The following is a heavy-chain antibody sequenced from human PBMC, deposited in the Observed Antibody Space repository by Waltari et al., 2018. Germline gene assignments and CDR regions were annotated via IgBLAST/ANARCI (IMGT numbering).Heavy chain of an antibody. J-gene: IGHJ4*02. V-gene: IGHV3-74*01. D-gene: IGHD6-13*01. Sequence: EVQLVESGGGLVQPGGSLRLSCVASGFIFSTYWMDWVRQAPGKGLVWVSRINSDGSSTTYADSVKGQFTISRDNAKNTLYLHMSSLRAEDTAVYYYVRENIAAAGLESWGQGTLVTVSS. CDR2: INSDGSST. CDR1: GFIFSTYW. CDR3: VRENIAAAGLES.